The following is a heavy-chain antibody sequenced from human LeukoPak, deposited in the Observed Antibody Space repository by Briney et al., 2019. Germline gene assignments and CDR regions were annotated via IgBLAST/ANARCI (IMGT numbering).Heavy chain of an antibody. J-gene: IGHJ4*02. CDR1: GFPFTTYG. CDR2: INTYNGDT. Sequence: ASVKVSCKASGFPFTTYGINWVRRAPGQGLEWMGWINTYNGDTNYAQKLQGRVTMTTDTSTSTAYMELRSLRSDDTAVYYCARDLDLEKVVTLGYWGQGTLVTVSS. D-gene: IGHD4-23*01. V-gene: IGHV1-18*01. CDR3: ARDLDLEKVVTLGY.